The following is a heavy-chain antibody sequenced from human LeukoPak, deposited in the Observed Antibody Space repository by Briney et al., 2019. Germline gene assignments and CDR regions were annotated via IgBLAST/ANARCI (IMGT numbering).Heavy chain of an antibody. Sequence: SETLSLTCTVSGGSISSSSYYWGWIRQPPGKGLEWIGSIYYSGSTYYNPSLKSRVTISVDTSKNQFSLKLSSVTAADTAVYYCARVGATYYYDSSGYWEDYWGQGTLVTVSS. CDR1: GGSISSSSYY. V-gene: IGHV4-39*07. J-gene: IGHJ4*02. CDR2: IYYSGST. D-gene: IGHD3-22*01. CDR3: ARVGATYYYDSSGYWEDY.